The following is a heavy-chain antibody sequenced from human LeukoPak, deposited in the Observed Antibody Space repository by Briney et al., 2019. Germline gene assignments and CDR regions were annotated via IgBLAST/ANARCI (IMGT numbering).Heavy chain of an antibody. D-gene: IGHD2-15*01. V-gene: IGHV3-64*01. Sequence: GGSLRLSCAASGFSFRSYTMHWVRQAPGKGLEYVSAISSDGGSTYYANSVQGRFTISRDNSKNTLYLQLGCLRAEDMAVYYCARDRCSGGSCYWRVFDNWGQGTLVTVSS. J-gene: IGHJ4*02. CDR1: GFSFRSYT. CDR2: ISSDGGST. CDR3: ARDRCSGGSCYWRVFDN.